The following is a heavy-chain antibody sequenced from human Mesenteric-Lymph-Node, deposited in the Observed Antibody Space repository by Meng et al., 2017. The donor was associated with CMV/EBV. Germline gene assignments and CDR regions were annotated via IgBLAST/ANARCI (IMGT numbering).Heavy chain of an antibody. CDR2: ISDSGGNT. V-gene: IGHV3-23*01. J-gene: IGHJ3*02. Sequence: GGSLRLSCAASGFTFSNYAMTWVRQAPGKGLEWVSAISDSGGNTFYADSVKGRFTISRDNAKNTLYLQMNSLRAEDTAVYYCAKEGADCSGTSCYTGAFDIWGQGTTVTVSS. CDR3: AKEGADCSGTSCYTGAFDI. CDR1: GFTFSNYA. D-gene: IGHD2-2*02.